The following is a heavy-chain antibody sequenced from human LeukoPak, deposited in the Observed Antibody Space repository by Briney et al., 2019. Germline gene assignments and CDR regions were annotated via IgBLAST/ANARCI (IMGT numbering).Heavy chain of an antibody. CDR2: ISYDGSYK. CDR1: GFIFSSYG. D-gene: IGHD6-13*01. CDR3: AKEKTYSSSWSYYYYGMDV. Sequence: PGRSLRLSCAASGFIFSSYGMHWVRQAPGKGLEWVAVISYDGSYKYSADSVKGRFTISRDNSKNTLYLRMNSLRAEDTAVYYCAKEKTYSSSWSYYYYGMDVWGKGTTVTVSS. V-gene: IGHV3-30*18. J-gene: IGHJ6*04.